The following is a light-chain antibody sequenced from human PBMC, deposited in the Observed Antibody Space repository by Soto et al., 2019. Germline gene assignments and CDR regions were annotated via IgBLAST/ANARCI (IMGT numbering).Light chain of an antibody. CDR1: QSIISSY. J-gene: IGKJ2*01. CDR2: GVS. V-gene: IGKV3-20*01. CDR3: QQYGNSVPFT. Sequence: EVVLTQSPGTLSLSPGEGATLSCRASQSIISSYLAWYQHKPGQAPRLLIYGVSSRATGVPDRFSGSGSGTDFTLTISRLEPEDFAVYYCQQYGNSVPFTFGQGTKVDI.